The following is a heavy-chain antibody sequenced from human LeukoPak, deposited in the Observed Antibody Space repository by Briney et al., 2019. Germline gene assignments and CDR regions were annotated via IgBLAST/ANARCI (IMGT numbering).Heavy chain of an antibody. CDR2: ISGSGAST. Sequence: GGSLRLSCVASGFTFSSYAMSWVRQAPGKGLQWVSAISGSGASTYYADSVKGRFTISRDNSKNTLYLQMNSLRAEDTAVYYCANFPRGTTFRGVIVYWGQGTLVTVSS. CDR3: ANFPRGTTFRGVIVY. V-gene: IGHV3-23*01. J-gene: IGHJ4*02. D-gene: IGHD3-16*01. CDR1: GFTFSSYA.